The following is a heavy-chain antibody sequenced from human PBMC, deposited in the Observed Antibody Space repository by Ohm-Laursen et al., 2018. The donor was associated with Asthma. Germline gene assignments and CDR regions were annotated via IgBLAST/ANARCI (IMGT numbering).Heavy chain of an antibody. D-gene: IGHD4-11*01. V-gene: IGHV3-7*05. J-gene: IGHJ6*02. Sequence: GSLRLSCSAPGLTFNSYWMTWVRQAPGKGPEWVAHIKEDGSEESYLASVKGRFTISRDNAKNSLYLQMNSLRAEDTAVYYCARFGRDYRSHGMDVWGQGTTVTVSS. CDR3: ARFGRDYRSHGMDV. CDR2: IKEDGSEE. CDR1: GLTFNSYW.